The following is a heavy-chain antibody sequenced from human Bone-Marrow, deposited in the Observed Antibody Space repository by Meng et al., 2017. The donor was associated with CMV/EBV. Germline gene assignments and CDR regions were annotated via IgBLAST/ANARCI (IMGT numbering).Heavy chain of an antibody. CDR2: ISSSSSYI. CDR3: ARVGHLAANFDY. CDR1: GFTFSSYG. V-gene: IGHV3-21*01. Sequence: ETLSLTCAASGFTFSSYGMHWVRQAPGKGLEWVSSISSSSSYIYYADSVKGRFTISRDNAKNSLYLRMNSLRAEDKAVYYCARVGHLAANFDYWGQGTLVTVSS. J-gene: IGHJ4*02. D-gene: IGHD6-13*01.